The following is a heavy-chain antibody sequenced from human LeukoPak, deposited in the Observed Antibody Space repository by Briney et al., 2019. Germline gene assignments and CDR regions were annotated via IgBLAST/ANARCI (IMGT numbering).Heavy chain of an antibody. CDR2: VSGSGVST. J-gene: IGHJ4*02. CDR1: GFTFSSYA. CDR3: TRDHGSYGSGSLLFDY. D-gene: IGHD3-10*01. Sequence: GGSLRLSCAASGFTFSSYAMNWVRQAPGKGLEWVASVSGSGVSTYYADSVKGRFTISRDNSRNTLYLQMNSLRAEDTAAYYCTRDHGSYGSGSLLFDYWGQGTLVTVSS. V-gene: IGHV3-23*01.